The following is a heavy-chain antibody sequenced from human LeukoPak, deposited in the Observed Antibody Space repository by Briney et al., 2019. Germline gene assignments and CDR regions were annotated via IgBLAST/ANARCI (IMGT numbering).Heavy chain of an antibody. CDR1: GYSFTSYW. J-gene: IGHJ6*02. D-gene: IGHD3-10*01. CDR3: ARTQYGSGIKYYYYYGMDV. CDR2: IYPGDSDT. Sequence: GESQKISCRGSGYSFTSYWIGWVRQMPGKGLEWMGIIYPGDSDTRYSPSFQGQVTISADKSISTAYLQWSSLKASDTAMYYCARTQYGSGIKYYYYYGMDVWGQGTTVTVSS. V-gene: IGHV5-51*01.